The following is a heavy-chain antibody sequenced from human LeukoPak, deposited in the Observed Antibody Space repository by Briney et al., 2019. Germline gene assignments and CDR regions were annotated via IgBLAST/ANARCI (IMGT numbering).Heavy chain of an antibody. Sequence: GGSLRLSCAAPGFTFSSYAMSWVRQAPGKGLEWVSAISGSGGSTYYADSVKGRFTISRDNSKNTLYLQMNSLRAEDTAVYYCAKDVNGAIRYFDWFWDYWGQGTLVTVSS. CDR3: AKDVNGAIRYFDWFWDY. CDR2: ISGSGGST. V-gene: IGHV3-23*01. CDR1: GFTFSSYA. D-gene: IGHD3-9*01. J-gene: IGHJ4*02.